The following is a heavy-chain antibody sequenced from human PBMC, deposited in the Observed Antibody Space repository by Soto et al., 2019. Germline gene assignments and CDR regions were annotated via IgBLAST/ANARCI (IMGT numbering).Heavy chain of an antibody. CDR3: ARAPTGTTYYFDD. V-gene: IGHV4-31*03. J-gene: IGHJ4*02. CDR2: LYYSGST. CDR1: GGSVSSGGNY. D-gene: IGHD1-7*01. Sequence: QVLLQESGPGLVKASQTLSLTCTVSGGSVSSGGNYWSWIRQHPGKGLEWIGFLYYSGSTFYNPSLKSRVTISKDTSKNQFSLKLTSVTAADTAVYYCARAPTGTTYYFDDWGQGTLVTVSS.